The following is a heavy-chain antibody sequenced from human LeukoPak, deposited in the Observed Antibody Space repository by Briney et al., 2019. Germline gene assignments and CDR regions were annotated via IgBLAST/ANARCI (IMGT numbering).Heavy chain of an antibody. CDR1: GGSISSSSYY. CDR2: IYYSGST. Sequence: SETLSLTCTVSGGSISSSSYYWGWIRQPPGKGLEWIGSIYYSGSTYYNPSLKSRVTISVDTSKNQFSLKLSSVTAADTAVYYCARVGGSNYYYYGMDVWGQGTTVTVSS. D-gene: IGHD3-10*01. CDR3: ARVGGSNYYYYGMDV. V-gene: IGHV4-39*07. J-gene: IGHJ6*02.